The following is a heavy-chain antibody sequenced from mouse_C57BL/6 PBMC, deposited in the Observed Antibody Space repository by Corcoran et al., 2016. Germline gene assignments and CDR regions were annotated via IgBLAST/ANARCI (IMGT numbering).Heavy chain of an antibody. J-gene: IGHJ4*01. V-gene: IGHV3-6*01. CDR1: GYSITSGYY. Sequence: DVQLQESGPGLVKPSQSLSLTCSVTGYSITSGYYWNLIRQFPGNKLEWMGYISYDGSNNYNPSLKNLISITRDTSKNQFFLKLNSVTTEDTATYYCARRRGGIYYAMDYWGQGTSVTVSS. CDR3: ARRRGGIYYAMDY. CDR2: ISYDGSN.